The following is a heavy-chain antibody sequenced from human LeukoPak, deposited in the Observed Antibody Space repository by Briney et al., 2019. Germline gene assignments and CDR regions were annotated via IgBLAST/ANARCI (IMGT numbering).Heavy chain of an antibody. V-gene: IGHV4-59*01. CDR3: ARVPYNWNSPGMGV. Sequence: SETLSLTCTVSGGSISSYHWSWIRQPPGKGLEWIGYIYYSGSTNYNPSLMSRVTISVDTSKNQFSLKLSSVTAADTAVYYCARVPYNWNSPGMGVWGKGTTVTVSS. CDR2: IYYSGST. CDR1: GGSISSYH. D-gene: IGHD1-7*01. J-gene: IGHJ6*03.